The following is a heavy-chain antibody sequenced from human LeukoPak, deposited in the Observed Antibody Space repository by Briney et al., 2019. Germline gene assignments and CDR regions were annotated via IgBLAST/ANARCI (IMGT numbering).Heavy chain of an antibody. V-gene: IGHV4-39*07. J-gene: IGHJ5*02. CDR3: ARGPSITIFGVVMYTWFDP. CDR1: GGSISSSSYY. CDR2: IDYSGGT. D-gene: IGHD3-3*01. Sequence: PSETLSLTCTVSGGSISSSSYYWGWIRQPPGKGLEWIGSIDYSGGTYFSPSLRSRVTLSVDTSKNQFSLNLISVPAADTAVYYCARGPSITIFGVVMYTWFDPWGQGTPVSVSS.